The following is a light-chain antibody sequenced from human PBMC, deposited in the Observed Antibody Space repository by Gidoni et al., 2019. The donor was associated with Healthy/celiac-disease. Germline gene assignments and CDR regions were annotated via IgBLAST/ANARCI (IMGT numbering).Light chain of an antibody. Sequence: SYELTQPPPVSVSPGQTASITCSGDKLGDKYACWYQQKPGQSPELVIYQDSKRPSGIPERFSGSNSGNTATLTISGTQAMDEADYYCQAWDSSTAVFGGGTKLTVL. CDR2: QDS. CDR3: QAWDSSTAV. V-gene: IGLV3-1*01. J-gene: IGLJ2*01. CDR1: KLGDKY.